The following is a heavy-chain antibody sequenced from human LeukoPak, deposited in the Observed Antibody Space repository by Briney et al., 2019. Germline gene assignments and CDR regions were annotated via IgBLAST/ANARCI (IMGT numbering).Heavy chain of an antibody. D-gene: IGHD4-17*01. CDR3: VKGGRHHYGS. Sequence: PGGSLRLSCAASGFSFSTYWMSWVRQAPGKGREWGANIKLDGSEKDYVDFVKGRFTISRDNARNSLYLQMNRLRAEDTAVYHCVKGGRHHYGSWRQGTLVTVSS. V-gene: IGHV3-7*01. J-gene: IGHJ5*02. CDR1: GFSFSTYW. CDR2: IKLDGSEK.